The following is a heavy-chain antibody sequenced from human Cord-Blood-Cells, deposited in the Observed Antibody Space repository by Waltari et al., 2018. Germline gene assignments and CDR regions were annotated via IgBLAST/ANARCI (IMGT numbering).Heavy chain of an antibody. D-gene: IGHD6-6*01. CDR2: IKHSGST. V-gene: IGHV4-34*01. Sequence: QVQLQQWGAGLLKPSETLSLTCAVYGGSFSGYYWSWIRQPPGKGLEWIGEIKHSGSTNYNPSLKSRVTISVDTSKNQFSLKLSSVTAADTAVYYCARASSSYYYYYYMDVWGKGTTVTVSS. CDR1: GGSFSGYY. J-gene: IGHJ6*03. CDR3: ARASSSYYYYYYMDV.